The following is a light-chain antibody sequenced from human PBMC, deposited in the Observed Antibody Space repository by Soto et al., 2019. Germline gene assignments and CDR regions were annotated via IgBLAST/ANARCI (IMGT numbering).Light chain of an antibody. CDR3: QQYGRSPFT. V-gene: IGKV3-20*01. J-gene: IGKJ3*01. Sequence: EIVLTQSPGPLSLSPGERATLSCRASQSVSSNNLAWYQQRPGQAPRVDIYGASTRATGIPDRFSGSGSGTDFTLTISSLEPEDFEVYYWQQYGRSPFTFGPGPKVDIK. CDR1: QSVSSNN. CDR2: GAS.